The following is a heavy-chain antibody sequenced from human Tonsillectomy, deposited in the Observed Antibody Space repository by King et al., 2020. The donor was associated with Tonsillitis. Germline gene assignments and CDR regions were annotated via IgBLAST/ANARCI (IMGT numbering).Heavy chain of an antibody. V-gene: IGHV3-30*18. Sequence: VQLVESGGGVVQPGGSLRLSCAASGFTFSSYGMHWVRQAPGKGLEWVAVISYDGSNKYYADSVKGRFTISRDNSKNTLYLQMNSLRAEDTAVYYCAKAPIAVAGRKEFDYWGQGTLVTVSS. D-gene: IGHD6-19*01. CDR2: ISYDGSNK. CDR3: AKAPIAVAGRKEFDY. J-gene: IGHJ4*02. CDR1: GFTFSSYG.